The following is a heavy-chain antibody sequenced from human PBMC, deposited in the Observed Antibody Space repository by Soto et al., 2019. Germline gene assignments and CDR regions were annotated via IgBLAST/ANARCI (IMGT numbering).Heavy chain of an antibody. V-gene: IGHV3-30*18. CDR1: GFTFSSYG. CDR2: ISYDGSNK. D-gene: IGHD2-15*01. CDR3: AKGEDNYYYYGMDV. J-gene: IGHJ6*02. Sequence: QVQLVESGGGVVQPGRSLRLSCAASGFTFSSYGMHWVRQAPGKGLEWVAVISYDGSNKYYADSVKGRFTISRDNSKNTLYLQMNSLRAEDTAVYYCAKGEDNYYYYGMDVWGQGTTVTVSS.